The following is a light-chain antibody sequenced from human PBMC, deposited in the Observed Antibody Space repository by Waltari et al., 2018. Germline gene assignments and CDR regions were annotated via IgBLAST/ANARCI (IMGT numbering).Light chain of an antibody. CDR3: QQYGSSLVT. Sequence: EIVLTQSPDTLSLSPGERATLPCRASQWVTSSYLAWYQQKPGQAPSLLIYAASARATGIPDRFSGSGFGTDFTLTISRLEPEDFAVYFCQQYGSSLVTFGGGTEVEIK. J-gene: IGKJ4*01. CDR1: QWVTSSY. V-gene: IGKV3-20*01. CDR2: AAS.